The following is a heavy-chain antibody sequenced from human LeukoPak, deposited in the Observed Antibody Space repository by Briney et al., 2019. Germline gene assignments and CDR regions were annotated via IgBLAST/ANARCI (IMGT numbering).Heavy chain of an antibody. D-gene: IGHD4-23*01. CDR1: GYSISSGYY. V-gene: IGHV4-38-2*02. CDR3: ARESPVAYYMDV. Sequence: SETLSLTCTVSGYSISSGYYWGWIRQPPGKGLEWIGSIYHSGSTYYNPSLESRVTISVDTSKNQFSLKLSSVTAADTAVYYCARESPVAYYMDVWGKGTTVTVSS. J-gene: IGHJ6*03. CDR2: IYHSGST.